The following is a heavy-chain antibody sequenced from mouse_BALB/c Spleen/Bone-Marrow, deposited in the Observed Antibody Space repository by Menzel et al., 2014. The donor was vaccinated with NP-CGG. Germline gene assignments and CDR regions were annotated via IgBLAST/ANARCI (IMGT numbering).Heavy chain of an antibody. J-gene: IGHJ3*01. CDR3: ARYDDPAWFAY. CDR1: GYTFTDSV. CDR2: IYPGSGST. Sequence: QVHEKQSGPELVKPGASVKMSCKASGYTFTDSVIGWVRPRTGQGLEWIGEIYPGSGSTYCNEKFKGKATLTADKSSSTVYMQLSSLTSEDSAVYFCARYDDPAWFAYWGQGTLVTVSA. D-gene: IGHD2-14*01. V-gene: IGHV1-77*01.